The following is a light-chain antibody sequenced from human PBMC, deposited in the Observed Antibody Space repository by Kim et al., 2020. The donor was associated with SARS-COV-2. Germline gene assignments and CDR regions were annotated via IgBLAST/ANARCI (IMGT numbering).Light chain of an antibody. V-gene: IGLV3-21*04. J-gene: IGLJ2*01. CDR2: YDI. Sequence: SYELTQPPSVSVAPGKTATITCGGNDIGTKSVQWYQQKPGQAPVLVIYYDIDRPSGIPERYSGSNSGNTATLTISRFEAGDEADYYCQVWDSRSDHVVFGGGTQLTVL. CDR3: QVWDSRSDHVV. CDR1: DIGTKS.